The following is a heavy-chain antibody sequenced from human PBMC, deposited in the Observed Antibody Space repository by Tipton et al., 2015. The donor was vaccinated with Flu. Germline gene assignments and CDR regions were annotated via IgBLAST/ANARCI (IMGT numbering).Heavy chain of an antibody. D-gene: IGHD6-19*01. V-gene: IGHV1-18*04. Sequence: QLVQSGAEVKKPGASVKVSCKASGYTFTSYGISWVRQAPGQGLEWMGWISAYNGNTNYAQKLQGRVTMTTDTSTSTAYMELRSLRSDDTAVYYCARDRPERYSSGDALFDYWGQGTLVTVSS. CDR3: ARDRPERYSSGDALFDY. J-gene: IGHJ4*02. CDR2: ISAYNGNT. CDR1: GYTFTSYG.